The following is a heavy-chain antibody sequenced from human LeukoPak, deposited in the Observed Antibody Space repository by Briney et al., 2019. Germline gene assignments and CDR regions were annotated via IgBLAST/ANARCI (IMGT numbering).Heavy chain of an antibody. D-gene: IGHD6-19*01. CDR1: GDSISNYY. V-gene: IGHV4-59*01. CDR3: ARAEKAVTGTLDS. CDR2: MYNRGST. Sequence: SETLSLTCTVSGDSISNYYWSWIRQSPGKELEWIGYMYNRGSTIYNPSLKSRVTISTDTSKNQFSLRLTSVTAADTAVYYCARAEKAVTGTLDSWGQGTLVTVSS. J-gene: IGHJ4*02.